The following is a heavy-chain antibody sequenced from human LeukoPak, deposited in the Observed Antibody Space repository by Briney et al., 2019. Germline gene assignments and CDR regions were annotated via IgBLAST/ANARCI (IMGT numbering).Heavy chain of an antibody. CDR2: IRYDGSNK. Sequence: GGSLRLSCAASGFNFSSYGMHWVRQAPGKGLEWVPFIRYDGSNKYYADSVKGRFTISRDNAKNSLYLQMNSLRAEDTALYYCAKDMMAIVGGTTSAFDMWGQGTMVTVSS. D-gene: IGHD1-26*01. V-gene: IGHV3-30*02. J-gene: IGHJ3*02. CDR1: GFNFSSYG. CDR3: AKDMMAIVGGTTSAFDM.